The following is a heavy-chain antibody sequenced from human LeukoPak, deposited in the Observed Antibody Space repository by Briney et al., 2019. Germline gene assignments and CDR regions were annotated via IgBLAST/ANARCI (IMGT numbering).Heavy chain of an antibody. CDR1: GFTFSSYA. Sequence: GGCLRLSCAASGFTFSSYAMHWVRQAPGKGLEWEAVISYDGSNKYYADSVKGRFTISRDNSKNTLYLQMNSLRAEDTAVYYCARDNPGGYSSGWYGQQDYWGQGTLVTVSS. J-gene: IGHJ4*02. D-gene: IGHD6-19*01. CDR3: ARDNPGGYSSGWYGQQDY. V-gene: IGHV3-30*04. CDR2: ISYDGSNK.